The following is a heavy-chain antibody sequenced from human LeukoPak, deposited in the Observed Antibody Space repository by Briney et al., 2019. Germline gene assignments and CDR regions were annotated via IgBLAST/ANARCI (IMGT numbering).Heavy chain of an antibody. V-gene: IGHV4-59*12. D-gene: IGHD2-2*02. CDR2: IYHSGST. CDR1: GASMSSNY. CDR3: AREGEYCSSTSCYNP. Sequence: SETLSLTCNVSGASMSSNYWSWIRQPPGKGLEWIGYIYHSGSTNYNPSLKSRVTISIDTSKNQFSLKLSSVTAADTAVYYCAREGEYCSSTSCYNPWGQGTLVTVSS. J-gene: IGHJ5*02.